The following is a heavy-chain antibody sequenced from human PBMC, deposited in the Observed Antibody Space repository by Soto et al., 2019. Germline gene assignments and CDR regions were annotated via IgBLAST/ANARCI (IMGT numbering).Heavy chain of an antibody. D-gene: IGHD6-13*01. V-gene: IGHV3-23*01. CDR2: ISGSGENT. CDR3: AKGIASKTRPLGKYFDL. Sequence: EVQLLESGGGLVQPGGSLRLSCAASGFTFSTYAMSWVRQAPGKGLEWVSSISGSGENTHYADSVKGRFTISRDNSKNTLYVQMDSLRAEDTAVYYCAKGIASKTRPLGKYFDLWGRGTLVTVSS. J-gene: IGHJ2*01. CDR1: GFTFSTYA.